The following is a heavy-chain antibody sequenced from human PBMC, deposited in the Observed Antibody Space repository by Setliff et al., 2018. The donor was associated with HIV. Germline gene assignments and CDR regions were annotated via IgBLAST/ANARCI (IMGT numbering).Heavy chain of an antibody. V-gene: IGHV4-4*09. CDR2: IYISGRT. Sequence: SETLSLTCTVSGDSISTYYWSWIRQPPGKGPEWIGYIYISGRTSYNPSLKSRVTISVDTSKNQFSLKLSSVTAADTAIFYCSRSPKGRYGDYVYAFDIWGQGTMVTVSS. D-gene: IGHD4-17*01. J-gene: IGHJ3*02. CDR3: SRSPKGRYGDYVYAFDI. CDR1: GDSISTYY.